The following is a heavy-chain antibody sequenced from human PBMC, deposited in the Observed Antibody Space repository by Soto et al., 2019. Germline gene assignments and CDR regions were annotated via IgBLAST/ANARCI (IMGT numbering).Heavy chain of an antibody. V-gene: IGHV4-31*03. CDR2: IYYSGNT. Sequence: PSETLSLTCTVSGGSISSGGYYWSWIRQHPGKGLEWIGYIYYSGNTDYNPSLKSRVTISVDTSKNQFSLKLSSVTAADTAVYYCASQGRGRDGYNYFDYWGQGTLVTVS. CDR1: GGSISSGGYY. D-gene: IGHD5-12*01. CDR3: ASQGRGRDGYNYFDY. J-gene: IGHJ4*02.